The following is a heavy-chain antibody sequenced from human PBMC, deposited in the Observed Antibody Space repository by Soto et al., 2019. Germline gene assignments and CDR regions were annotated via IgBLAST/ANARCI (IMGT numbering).Heavy chain of an antibody. CDR1: GFSFSSYG. D-gene: IGHD3-22*01. CDR3: AKIVVGFPYYYDSSGYRDKPQFDY. Sequence: GGSLRLSCAASGFSFSSYGMHWVRQSPGKGLEWVAVISYDGSNKYYSDSVKGRFTISRDNSKNTLYLQMNSLRAEDTAVYYCAKIVVGFPYYYDSSGYRDKPQFDYWGQGTLVTVSS. J-gene: IGHJ4*02. V-gene: IGHV3-30*18. CDR2: ISYDGSNK.